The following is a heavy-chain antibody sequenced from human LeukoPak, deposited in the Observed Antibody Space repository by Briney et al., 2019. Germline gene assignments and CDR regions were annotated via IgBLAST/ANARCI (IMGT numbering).Heavy chain of an antibody. V-gene: IGHV3-11*01. D-gene: IGHD3-22*01. Sequence: GGSLRLSCAASGFTLSDHYMSWTRQAPGKGLEWASYISGRGGTIYYADSVKGRLTISRDNAKNSLYLQMNSLRAEDTAVYYCARAPDSYYYGMDVWGQGTTVTVSS. CDR3: ARAPDSYYYGMDV. CDR2: ISGRGGTI. CDR1: GFTLSDHY. J-gene: IGHJ6*02.